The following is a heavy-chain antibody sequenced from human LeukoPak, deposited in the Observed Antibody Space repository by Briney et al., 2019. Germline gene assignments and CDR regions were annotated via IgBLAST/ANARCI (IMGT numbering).Heavy chain of an antibody. J-gene: IGHJ4*02. CDR2: INHSGST. CDR1: GGSLSGYY. Sequence: SETLSLTCAVSGGSLSGYYWTWIRQPPGKGLEWIGEINHSGSTNYNPSLKSRVTISVDTSRKQFFLRLSSVTAADTAVYYCARGQVDDYWGQGTLVTVSS. V-gene: IGHV4-34*01. CDR3: ARGQVDDY.